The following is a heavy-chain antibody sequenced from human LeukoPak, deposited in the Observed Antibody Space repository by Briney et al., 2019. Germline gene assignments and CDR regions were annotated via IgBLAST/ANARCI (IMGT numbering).Heavy chain of an antibody. J-gene: IGHJ5*02. CDR2: IRYDGSNK. CDR1: GFTFSSYA. D-gene: IGHD1-26*01. CDR3: AKGTVLGNWFDP. Sequence: GGSLRLSCAASGFTFSSYAMSWARQAPGKGLEWVAFIRYDGSNKYYADSVKGRFTISRDNSKNTLYLQMNSLRAEDTAVYYCAKGTVLGNWFDPWGQGTLVTVSS. V-gene: IGHV3-30*02.